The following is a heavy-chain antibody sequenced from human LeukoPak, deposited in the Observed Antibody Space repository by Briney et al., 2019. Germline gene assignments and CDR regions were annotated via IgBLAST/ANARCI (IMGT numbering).Heavy chain of an antibody. J-gene: IGHJ4*02. V-gene: IGHV1-8*01. CDR1: GYTFTSYD. CDR2: MNPNSGNT. CDR3: ARGSSGWYDLVYPGDY. D-gene: IGHD6-19*01. Sequence: ASVKVSCKASGYTFTSYDINWVRQATGQGLEWMGWMNPNSGNTGYAQKFQGRVTMTRNTPISTAYMELSSLRSEDTAVYYCARGSSGWYDLVYPGDYWGQGTLVTVSS.